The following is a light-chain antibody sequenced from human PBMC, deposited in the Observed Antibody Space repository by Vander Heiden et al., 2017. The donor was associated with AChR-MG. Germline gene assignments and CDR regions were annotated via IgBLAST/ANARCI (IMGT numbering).Light chain of an antibody. Sequence: QSVLTQPPSVPGSPGQSVTISCTGRRSNIGAGYDVHWYQQLPGRAPKLLIYGGSKRPSGVPDRFPGTSASLTITGLQAEDEADYYCQSYDSSLSGYAFGTGTKVTVL. J-gene: IGLJ1*01. CDR2: GGS. CDR3: QSYDSSLSGYA. V-gene: IGLV1-40*01. CDR1: RSNIGAGYD.